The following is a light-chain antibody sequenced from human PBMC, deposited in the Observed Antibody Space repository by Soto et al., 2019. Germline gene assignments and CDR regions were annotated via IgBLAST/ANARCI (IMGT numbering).Light chain of an antibody. J-gene: IGKJ1*01. CDR1: QSVRSNY. CDR3: QQYRDLPQT. CDR2: NSS. Sequence: EIVLTQSPGTLSLSPGERATLSCRASQSVRSNYLAWYQQKPGQAPRLLIYNSSTRATGIPDRFSGSGPGTDFTLTISRLEPEDFALYYCQQYRDLPQTFGQGTQVEIK. V-gene: IGKV3-20*01.